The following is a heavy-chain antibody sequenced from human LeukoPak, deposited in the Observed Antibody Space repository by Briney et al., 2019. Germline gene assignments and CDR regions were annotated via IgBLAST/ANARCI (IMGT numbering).Heavy chain of an antibody. CDR2: ISSSGSTI. J-gene: IGHJ1*01. CDR1: GFTFSSYE. Sequence: GGSLRLSCAASGFTFSSYEMNWVRQAPGKGLEWVSYISSSGSTIYYADSVKGRFTISRENAKNSLYLQMNSLRAGDTAVYYCARGTGVAGGNSHFQHWGQGTLVTVSS. V-gene: IGHV3-48*03. D-gene: IGHD4-23*01. CDR3: ARGTGVAGGNSHFQH.